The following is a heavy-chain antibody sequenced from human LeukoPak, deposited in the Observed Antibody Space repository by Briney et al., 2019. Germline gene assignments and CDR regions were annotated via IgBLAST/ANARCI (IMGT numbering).Heavy chain of an antibody. Sequence: SETLSLTCAVYGGSFSGYYWSWVRQPPGKGLEWIGEIYHSGSTNYNPSLKSRVTISVDKSKNQFSLKLSSVTAADTAVYYCARSPQGYCSGGSCYIWGQGTLVTVSS. J-gene: IGHJ4*02. CDR2: IYHSGST. D-gene: IGHD2-15*01. V-gene: IGHV4-34*01. CDR3: ARSPQGYCSGGSCYI. CDR1: GGSFSGYY.